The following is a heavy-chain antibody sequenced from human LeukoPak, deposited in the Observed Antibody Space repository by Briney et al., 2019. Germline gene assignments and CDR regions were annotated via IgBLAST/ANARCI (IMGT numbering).Heavy chain of an antibody. CDR1: GFTFSSYW. D-gene: IGHD3-16*01. CDR3: ARGGGLDV. Sequence: GGSLRLSCAASGFTFSSYWMNWARQAPGKGLEWVASINHNGNVNYYVDSVKGGFTISRDNAKNSLYLQMSNLRAEDTAVYFCARGGGLDVWGQGAPVTVSS. J-gene: IGHJ6*02. CDR2: INHNGNVN. V-gene: IGHV3-7*03.